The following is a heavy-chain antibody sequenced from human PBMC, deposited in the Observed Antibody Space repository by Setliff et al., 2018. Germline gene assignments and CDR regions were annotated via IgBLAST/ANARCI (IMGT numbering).Heavy chain of an antibody. CDR2: ISTYNDNT. J-gene: IGHJ3*01. CDR3: ARDPLYRENLSRVFDF. CDR1: GYMFKRYG. V-gene: IGHV1-18*04. D-gene: IGHD3-16*02. Sequence: ASVKVSCKASGYMFKRYGINWMRQAPGQGFEWVGWISTYNDNTKSAQKFQGRVTMTTDTTTSTSYLELRSLRSDDTAVYYCARDPLYRENLSRVFDFWGQGTMVTVSS.